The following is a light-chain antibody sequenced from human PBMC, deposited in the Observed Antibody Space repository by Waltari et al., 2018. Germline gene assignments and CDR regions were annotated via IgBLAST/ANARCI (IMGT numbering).Light chain of an antibody. Sequence: DIQLTQTPSSLSASGGDRLTITCQASQDTGDSLNWFQHKPGTPPELLIYSVSRLDYGVPSRFTGSRSGTNYSFSITNLQPDDIATYFCQQYRSLPLTFGQGTK. CDR1: QDTGDS. CDR2: SVS. J-gene: IGKJ2*01. CDR3: QQYRSLPLT. V-gene: IGKV1-33*01.